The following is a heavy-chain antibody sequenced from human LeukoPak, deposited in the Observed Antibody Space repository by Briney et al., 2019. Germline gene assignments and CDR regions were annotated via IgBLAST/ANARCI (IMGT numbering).Heavy chain of an antibody. D-gene: IGHD6-13*01. CDR3: ARELTSSSWYGDYYYYYGMDV. CDR1: GFTFSSYW. CDR2: INSDGSST. V-gene: IGHV3-74*01. Sequence: GGSLRLSCAASGFTFSSYWMHWVRQAPVKGLVWVSRINSDGSSTSYADSVKGRFTISRDNAKNTLYLQMNSLRAEDTAVYYCARELTSSSWYGDYYYYYGMDVWGQGTTVTVSS. J-gene: IGHJ6*02.